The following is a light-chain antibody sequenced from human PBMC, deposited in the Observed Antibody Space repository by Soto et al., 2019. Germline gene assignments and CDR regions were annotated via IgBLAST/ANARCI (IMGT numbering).Light chain of an antibody. J-gene: IGLJ1*01. V-gene: IGLV2-11*01. CDR3: CSYAGSYSYV. CDR2: EVT. Sequence: QSALTQPASVSGSPGQSITISCTGTSSDVGGYNYVSWYQQHPGKAPKLMIYEVTKRPSGVPDRFSASKSGNTASLTISGLQADDEADYYCCSYAGSYSYVFGTGTKVTVL. CDR1: SSDVGGYNY.